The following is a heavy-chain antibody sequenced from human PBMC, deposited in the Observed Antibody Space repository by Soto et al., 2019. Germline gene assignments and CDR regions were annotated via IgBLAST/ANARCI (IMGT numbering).Heavy chain of an antibody. Sequence: ASVKVSCKASGYTFTGYYMHWVRQAPGQGLEWMGWINPNSGGTNYAQKFQGWVTMTRDTSISTAYMELSRLRSDDTAVYYCARVNSSGWYGLDYWGQATLVTVSS. V-gene: IGHV1-2*04. D-gene: IGHD6-19*01. CDR1: GYTFTGYY. CDR3: ARVNSSGWYGLDY. CDR2: INPNSGGT. J-gene: IGHJ4*02.